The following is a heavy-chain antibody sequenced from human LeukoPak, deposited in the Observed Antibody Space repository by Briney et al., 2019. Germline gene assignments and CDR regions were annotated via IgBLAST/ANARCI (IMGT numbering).Heavy chain of an antibody. CDR2: ISGSGGST. CDR3: AVDGSGSYYN. J-gene: IGHJ4*02. V-gene: IGHV3-23*01. CDR1: GFTFTSYW. D-gene: IGHD3-10*01. Sequence: GGSLRLSCAASGFTFTSYWMHWVRQAPGKGLEWVSAISGSGGSTYYADSVKGRFTISRDNSKNTLYLQMNSLRAEDTAVYYCAVDGSGSYYNWGQGTLVTVSS.